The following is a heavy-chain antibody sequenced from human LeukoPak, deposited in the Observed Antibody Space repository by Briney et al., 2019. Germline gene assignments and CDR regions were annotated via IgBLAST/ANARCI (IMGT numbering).Heavy chain of an antibody. V-gene: IGHV4-34*01. D-gene: IGHD3-3*01. CDR1: GGSFSGYY. CDR2: INHSGST. Sequence: KPSETLSLTCAVYGGSFSGYYWSWIRQPPGKGLEWIGEINHSGSTNYNPSLKSRVTISVDTSKRQFSLRMNSVTAADTAVYFCAGYYSSIYGMDVWGQGTSVTVSS. CDR3: AGYYSSIYGMDV. J-gene: IGHJ6*02.